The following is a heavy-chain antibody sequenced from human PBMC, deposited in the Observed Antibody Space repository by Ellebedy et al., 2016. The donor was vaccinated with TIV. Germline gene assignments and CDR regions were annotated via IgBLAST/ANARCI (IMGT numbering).Heavy chain of an antibody. Sequence: PGGSLRLSCAASGFTFSTYWMGWVRQAAGKGLEWVANTKQDGSEKYYVDSVMGRFTISRDNAKNSLYLQMNSLRADDTAVYYCAREKSGHKWNDGFDSWGQGTLVTVSS. V-gene: IGHV3-7*01. CDR3: AREKSGHKWNDGFDS. CDR2: TKQDGSEK. CDR1: GFTFSTYW. J-gene: IGHJ4*02. D-gene: IGHD1-1*01.